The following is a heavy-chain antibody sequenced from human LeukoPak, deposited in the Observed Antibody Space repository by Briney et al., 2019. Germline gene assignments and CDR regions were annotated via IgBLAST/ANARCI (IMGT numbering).Heavy chain of an antibody. J-gene: IGHJ5*02. D-gene: IGHD3-22*01. CDR1: GGSITSYY. CDR2: IYTTGST. V-gene: IGHV4-4*07. Sequence: KPSETLSLTCTVSGGSITSYYWSWIRQPAGKGLEWIGRIYTTGSTYYNHFLKSRVTMAVDTSKNQFSLRLSSVTAADTAVYYCAKALYYYDSSGILAWGQGTLVTVSS. CDR3: AKALYYYDSSGILA.